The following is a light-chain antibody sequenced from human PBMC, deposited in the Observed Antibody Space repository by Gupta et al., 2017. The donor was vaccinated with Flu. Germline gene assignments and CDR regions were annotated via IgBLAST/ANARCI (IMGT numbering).Light chain of an antibody. V-gene: IGKV1-33*01. Sequence: DRVTITCQASRDIVKFFDWHQKTPGEAPNLLIKEASHLQVGVPSRFSGSWSGADSTFIISRLQPEVFATYYCLQYDSRPPYTFGPGTK. J-gene: IGKJ2*01. CDR3: LQYDSRPPYT. CDR1: RDIVKF. CDR2: EAS.